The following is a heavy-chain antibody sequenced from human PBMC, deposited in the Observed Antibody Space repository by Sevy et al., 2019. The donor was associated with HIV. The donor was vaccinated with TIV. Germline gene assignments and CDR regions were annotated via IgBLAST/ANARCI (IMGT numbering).Heavy chain of an antibody. CDR2: IRYDGSNK. D-gene: IGHD3-3*01. J-gene: IGHJ6*02. CDR1: GFTLSSYG. CDR3: ALDRLGISISAEWGGGMDV. V-gene: IGHV3-30*02. Sequence: GGCLRLSCAASGFTLSSYGMHWVRQAPGKGLEWMAVIRYDGSNKYYADSVKGRFTISRDNSKNTLYLQMNSLRAEDTAVYYCALDRLGISISAEWGGGMDVWGQGTTVTVSS.